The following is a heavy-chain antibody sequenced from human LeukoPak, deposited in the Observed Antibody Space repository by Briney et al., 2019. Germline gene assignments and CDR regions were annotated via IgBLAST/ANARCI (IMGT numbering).Heavy chain of an antibody. Sequence: SETLSLTCTASGGSISSYYWSWIRQPPGKGLEWIGYIYYSGSTNYNPSLKSRVTISVDTSKNQFSLELNSVTAADTAVYYCARGYCRSSSCPSFDYWGQGTLVTVSS. CDR3: ARGYCRSSSCPSFDY. J-gene: IGHJ4*02. D-gene: IGHD2-2*01. CDR1: GGSISSYY. CDR2: IYYSGST. V-gene: IGHV4-59*12.